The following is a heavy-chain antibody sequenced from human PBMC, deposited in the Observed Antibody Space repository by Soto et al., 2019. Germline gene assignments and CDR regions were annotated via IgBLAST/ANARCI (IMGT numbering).Heavy chain of an antibody. CDR2: ISANGQGI. CDR1: GFTFNTYA. J-gene: IGHJ4*02. D-gene: IGHD1-7*01. V-gene: IGHV3-23*01. Sequence: GSLGLACAGSGFTFNTYALSWVRQAPGKGLEWVSAISANGQGIYYADSVRGRFTISRDNSKNTIFLHMDSLRAEDTAVYYCAKDRNYPRDQFHDWGQGTLVTFSS. CDR3: AKDRNYPRDQFHD.